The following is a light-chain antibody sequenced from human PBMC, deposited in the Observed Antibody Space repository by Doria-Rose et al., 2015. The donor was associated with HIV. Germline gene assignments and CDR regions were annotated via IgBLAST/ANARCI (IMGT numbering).Light chain of an antibody. Sequence: TQSPGTLSLSPGERATLSCRASQSVSANYLAWYQQRPGQSPRLLIYGASSRATDMPDRFSGSGSGTDFTLTTSRLEPEDFAVYYCHQYASSRTFGQGTKVEIK. CDR3: HQYASSRT. J-gene: IGKJ1*01. V-gene: IGKV3-20*01. CDR1: QSVSANY. CDR2: GAS.